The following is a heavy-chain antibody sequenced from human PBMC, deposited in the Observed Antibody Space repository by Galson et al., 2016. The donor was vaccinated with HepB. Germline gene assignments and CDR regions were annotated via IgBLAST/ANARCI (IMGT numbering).Heavy chain of an antibody. CDR3: ARHPQWSAQGTVDP. V-gene: IGHV4-59*01. D-gene: IGHD2-15*01. CDR2: VSYSGGP. CDR1: GGSISPYY. J-gene: IGHJ5*02. Sequence: ETLSLTCTVSGGSISPYYWNWLRQPPGERLEWVGSVSYSGGPEYNPPLNSRATISLNTSTNQFSLRLTSVTAADTAVYYCARHPQWSAQGTVDPWGQGTLVTVSS.